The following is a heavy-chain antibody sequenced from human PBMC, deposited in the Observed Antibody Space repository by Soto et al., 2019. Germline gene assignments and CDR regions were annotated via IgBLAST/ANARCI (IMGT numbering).Heavy chain of an antibody. Sequence: QVQPVQSGAEVKNPGASVKVSSKASGYTFTRYGIGWARQAPGQGLEWMGWINTYNGNTNYAQNVQGRVTLTTDTSTSTAYMELRSLRSNDTAIYYCAMVDVYVTPSPQDVWGQGTTVIVSS. CDR1: GYTFTRYG. D-gene: IGHD3-16*01. CDR2: INTYNGNT. CDR3: AMVDVYVTPSPQDV. J-gene: IGHJ6*02. V-gene: IGHV1-18*01.